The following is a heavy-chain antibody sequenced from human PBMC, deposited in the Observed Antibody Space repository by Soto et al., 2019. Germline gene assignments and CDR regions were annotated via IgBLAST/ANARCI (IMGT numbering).Heavy chain of an antibody. CDR1: GFTFSSDA. V-gene: IGHV3-23*01. CDR3: ATDYWRSGWYTYFDY. J-gene: IGHJ4*02. CDR2: IIGSGGST. Sequence: PGGALRLSCSAAGFTFSSDAMSWVRQAPGNGLEWVSAIIGSGGSTYYADSVKGRVTSSRDNSKNTLYLQMDSMGAGETALYYSATDYWRSGWYTYFDYWGPGTLVNVSS. D-gene: IGHD6-13*01.